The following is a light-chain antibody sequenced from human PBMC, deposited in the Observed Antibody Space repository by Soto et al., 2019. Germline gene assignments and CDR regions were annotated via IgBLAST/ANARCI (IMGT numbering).Light chain of an antibody. CDR2: AAS. Sequence: EIVLTQSPGTLSLSPGERATLSCRVSQSINSNSLAWYQQKPGQAPRLLIYAASSRATGIPDRFSGSGSGTDFTLTIRRREPEDFAVYYCQRDSFGQGTKLEIK. V-gene: IGKV3-20*01. CDR3: QRDS. CDR1: QSINSNS. J-gene: IGKJ2*03.